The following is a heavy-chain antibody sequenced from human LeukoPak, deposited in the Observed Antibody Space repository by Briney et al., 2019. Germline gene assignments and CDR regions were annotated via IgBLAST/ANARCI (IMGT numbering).Heavy chain of an antibody. CDR2: FDPEDGET. V-gene: IGHV1-24*01. CDR3: ATPYYDFWSGYNWFDP. D-gene: IGHD3-3*01. J-gene: IGHJ5*02. CDR1: GYTLTVLS. Sequence: ASVKVSCKVSGYTLTVLSMHWVRQAPGKGLEWMGGFDPEDGETIYAQKFQGRVTMTEDTSTDTAYMELSSLRSEDTAVYYCATPYYDFWSGYNWFDPWGQGTLVTVSS.